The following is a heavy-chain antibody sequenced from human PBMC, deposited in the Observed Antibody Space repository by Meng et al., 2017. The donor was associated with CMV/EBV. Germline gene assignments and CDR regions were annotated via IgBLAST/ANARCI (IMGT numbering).Heavy chain of an antibody. CDR2: INHSGNT. CDR1: GGSFSGYY. CDR3: ARRLVGYCSSSSCFHFDY. J-gene: IGHJ4*02. D-gene: IGHD2-2*03. V-gene: IGHV4-34*01. Sequence: SETLSLTCAVYGGSFSGYYWNWIRQPPGKGLEWIGEINHSGNTNYNPSLKSRVTISVDTSKNQFSLNLSSVTAADTAVYYCARRLVGYCSSSSCFHFDYWGQGTLVTVSS.